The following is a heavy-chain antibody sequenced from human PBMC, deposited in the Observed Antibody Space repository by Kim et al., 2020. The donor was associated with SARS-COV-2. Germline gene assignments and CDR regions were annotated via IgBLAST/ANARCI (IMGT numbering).Heavy chain of an antibody. Sequence: GGSLRLSCAASGFTFSSYAMSWVRQAPGKGLEWVSAISGSGGSTYYADSVKGRFTISRDNSKNTLYLQMNSLRAEDTAVYYCAKSEVITMVRGVIKSPFDYWGQGTLVTVSS. V-gene: IGHV3-23*01. CDR2: ISGSGGST. CDR1: GFTFSSYA. CDR3: AKSEVITMVRGVIKSPFDY. J-gene: IGHJ4*02. D-gene: IGHD3-10*01.